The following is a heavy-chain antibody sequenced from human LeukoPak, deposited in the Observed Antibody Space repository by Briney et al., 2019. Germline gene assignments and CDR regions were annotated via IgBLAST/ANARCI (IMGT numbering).Heavy chain of an antibody. Sequence: ASVKVSCKASGYTFTSYYMHWVRQAPGQGLEWMGIINPSGGSTSCAQKFQGRVTMTRDTSTSTVYMELSSLRSEDTAMYYCARSGVDTAMVVYYYYMDVWGKGTTVTISS. D-gene: IGHD5-18*01. CDR3: ARSGVDTAMVVYYYYMDV. CDR2: INPSGGST. J-gene: IGHJ6*03. V-gene: IGHV1-46*01. CDR1: GYTFTSYY.